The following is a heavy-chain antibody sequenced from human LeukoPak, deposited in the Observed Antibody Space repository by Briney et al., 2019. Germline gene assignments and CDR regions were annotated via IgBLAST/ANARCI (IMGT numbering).Heavy chain of an antibody. D-gene: IGHD2-15*01. V-gene: IGHV3-7*01. Sequence: PGGSLRLSCAASGFTFSSYSMNWVRQAPGKGLEWVANIKQDGSDKYYVDSVKGRFTISRDNTNNSLYLQMNSLRAEDTAVYYCARDVTPFIWGQGTLVTVSS. CDR2: IKQDGSDK. CDR3: ARDVTPFI. CDR1: GFTFSSYS. J-gene: IGHJ4*02.